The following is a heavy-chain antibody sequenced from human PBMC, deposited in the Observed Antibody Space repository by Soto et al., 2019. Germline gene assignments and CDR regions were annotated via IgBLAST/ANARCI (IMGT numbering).Heavy chain of an antibody. CDR2: INHSGST. D-gene: IGHD2-15*01. V-gene: IGHV4-34*01. CDR1: GGSFSGYY. Sequence: TSETLSLTCAVYGGSFSGYYWSWIRQPPGKGLEWIGEINHSGSTNYNPSLKSRVTISVDTSKNQFSLKLSSVTAADTTVYYCTKLLWGPDDFWGQGTLVTVSS. J-gene: IGHJ4*02. CDR3: TKLLWGPDDF.